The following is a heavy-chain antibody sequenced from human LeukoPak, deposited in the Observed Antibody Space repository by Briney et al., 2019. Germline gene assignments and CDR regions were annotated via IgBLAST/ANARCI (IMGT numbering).Heavy chain of an antibody. Sequence: SETLSLTCTVSGGSISSSSYYWVWIRQPPWKGLEWIGSIYYSGSTYYNPSLKSRVTISLDTSKNQFSLKQSSVTAADTAVYYCASSSGSSGSRRFDPWGQGTLVTVSS. V-gene: IGHV4-39*01. D-gene: IGHD6-19*01. CDR3: ASSSGSSGSRRFDP. CDR1: GGSISSSSYY. CDR2: IYYSGST. J-gene: IGHJ5*02.